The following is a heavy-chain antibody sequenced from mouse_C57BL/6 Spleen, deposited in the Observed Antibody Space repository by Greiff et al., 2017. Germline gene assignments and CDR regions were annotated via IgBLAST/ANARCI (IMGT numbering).Heavy chain of an antibody. V-gene: IGHV1-15*01. Sequence: LMESGAELVRPGASVTLSCKASGYTFTDYEMHWVKQTPVHGLEWIGAIDPETGGTAYNQKFKGKAILTADKSSSTAYMELRSLTSEDSAVYYCTRAHPNYYGSPYAMDYWGQGTSVTVSS. CDR2: IDPETGGT. CDR3: TRAHPNYYGSPYAMDY. CDR1: GYTFTDYE. D-gene: IGHD1-1*01. J-gene: IGHJ4*01.